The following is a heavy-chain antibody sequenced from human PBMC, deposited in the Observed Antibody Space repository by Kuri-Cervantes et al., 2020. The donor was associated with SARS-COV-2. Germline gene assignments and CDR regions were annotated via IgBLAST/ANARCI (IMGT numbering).Heavy chain of an antibody. Sequence: ASVKVSCKASGYTFTGYYMHWVRQAPGQGLEWMGWINPDNGGTNYAQKLQGRVTMTTDTSTSTAYMELRSLRSDDTAVYYCARVLKNRIQAADIVVVPADPFDYWGQGTLVTVSS. J-gene: IGHJ4*01. CDR1: GYTFTGYY. D-gene: IGHD2-2*01. CDR2: INPDNGGT. CDR3: ARVLKNRIQAADIVVVPADPFDY. V-gene: IGHV1-2*02.